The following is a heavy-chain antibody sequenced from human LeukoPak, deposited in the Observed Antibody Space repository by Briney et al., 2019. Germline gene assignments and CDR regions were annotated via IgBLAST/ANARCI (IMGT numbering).Heavy chain of an antibody. CDR1: GGTFSSYA. V-gene: IGHV1-69*04. CDR3: ARDDIVVVPAALYGMDV. CDR2: IIPILGIA. D-gene: IGHD2-2*01. Sequence: SVKVSCKASGGTFSSYAIIWVRQAPGQGLEWMGRIIPILGIANYAQKFQGRVTITADKSTSTAYMELSSLRSEDTAVYYCARDDIVVVPAALYGMDVWGQGTTVTVSS. J-gene: IGHJ6*02.